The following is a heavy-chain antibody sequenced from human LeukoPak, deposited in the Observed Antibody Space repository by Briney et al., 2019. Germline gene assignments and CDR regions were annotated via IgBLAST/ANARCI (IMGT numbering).Heavy chain of an antibody. Sequence: PSETLSLTCTVSGGSISGYSWTWIRQPPGQGLEWIGYFHNSRTTSYNPSLTGRVTISVDTAMDQFSLKLSSVTAADTAVYYCARGGAGQQLARYDYWGQGTLVTVSS. CDR1: GGSISGYS. D-gene: IGHD6-13*01. V-gene: IGHV4-59*01. CDR3: ARGGAGQQLARYDY. J-gene: IGHJ4*02. CDR2: FHNSRTT.